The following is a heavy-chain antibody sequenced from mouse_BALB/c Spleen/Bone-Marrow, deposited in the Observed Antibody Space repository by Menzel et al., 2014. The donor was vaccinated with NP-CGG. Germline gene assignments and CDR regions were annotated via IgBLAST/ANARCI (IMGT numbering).Heavy chain of an antibody. V-gene: IGHV2-9*02. J-gene: IGHJ4*01. CDR1: GFSLTNYG. Sequence: QVQLKQSGPGLVAPSQSLSITCTVSGFSLTNYGVHWVRQPPGKGLEWLGVIWAGGSTNYNSALMSRLSISKDNSKSQVFLKMNSLQTDDTAMYYCARVTSSAVGAMDYWGQGTSVTASS. D-gene: IGHD3-2*02. CDR2: IWAGGST. CDR3: ARVTSSAVGAMDY.